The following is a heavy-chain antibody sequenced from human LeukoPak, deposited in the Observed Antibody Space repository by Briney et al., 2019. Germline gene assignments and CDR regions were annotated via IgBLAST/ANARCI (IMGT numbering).Heavy chain of an antibody. CDR3: AKGTDYYGSGGHFDF. D-gene: IGHD3-10*01. CDR1: GFTFSSYA. J-gene: IGHJ4*02. CDR2: ISGGATCT. Sequence: GGSLRLSCATSGFTFSSYAMSWVRQAPGEGLEWVSGISGGATCTDYADSVRGRFSISRDNFKNTVSLQMSSLRAEDTATYYCAKGTDYYGSGGHFDFWGQGALVTVSS. V-gene: IGHV3-23*01.